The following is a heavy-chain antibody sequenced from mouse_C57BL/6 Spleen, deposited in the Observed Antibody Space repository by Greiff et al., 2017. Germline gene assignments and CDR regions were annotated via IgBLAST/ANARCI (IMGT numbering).Heavy chain of an antibody. Sequence: VQLQQSGAELVRPGASVKLSCTASGFNIKDYYMHWVKQRPEQGLGWIGRIDPEDGDTEYAPKFQGKATMTADTSSNTAYLQLSSLTSEDTAVYYCTTDYYGSTQAWFAYGGQGTLVTVSA. CDR2: IDPEDGDT. CDR1: GFNIKDYY. V-gene: IGHV14-1*01. CDR3: TTDYYGSTQAWFAY. D-gene: IGHD1-1*01. J-gene: IGHJ3*01.